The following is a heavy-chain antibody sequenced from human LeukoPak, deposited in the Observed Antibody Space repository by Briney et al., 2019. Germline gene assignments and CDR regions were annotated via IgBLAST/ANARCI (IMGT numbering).Heavy chain of an antibody. CDR2: ISSSGSTT. Sequence: PGGSLRLSCAASGFTFSTYSMNWVRQAPGKGLEWVSYISSSGSTTYYADSVKGRFTISRDNAKNSLFLQMSSLRDEDTAVYYCVREWRDYSDTSGYLYYFDYWGQGTLVTVSS. CDR3: VREWRDYSDTSGYLYYFDY. CDR1: GFTFSTYS. D-gene: IGHD3-22*01. J-gene: IGHJ4*02. V-gene: IGHV3-48*02.